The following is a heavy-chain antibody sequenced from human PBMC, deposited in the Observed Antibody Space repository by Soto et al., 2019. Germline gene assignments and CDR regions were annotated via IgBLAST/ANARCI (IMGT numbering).Heavy chain of an antibody. CDR2: ISSDATNK. D-gene: IGHD6-6*01. V-gene: IGHV3-30-3*01. Sequence: QVQLVESGGGVVQPGRSLRLSCAASGFTFRDYAMHWVRQAPGKGLEWVTLISSDATNKYLADSVKGRFTISRDNSKNTLYMQMNSLRVAGTGLYYCARHGMAARKYYSSYPDVWGQGTTVIV. J-gene: IGHJ6*02. CDR3: ARHGMAARKYYSSYPDV. CDR1: GFTFRDYA.